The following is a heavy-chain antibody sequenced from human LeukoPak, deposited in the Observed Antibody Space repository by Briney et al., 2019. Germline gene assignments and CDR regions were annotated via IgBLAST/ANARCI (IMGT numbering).Heavy chain of an antibody. CDR1: GGTFRRFA. D-gene: IGHD6-19*01. J-gene: IGHJ4*02. CDR3: ASGDDPGIAVIGSGGGYFFDD. CDR2: IIPILGIA. V-gene: IGHV1-69*04. Sequence: SVKVSCKASGGTFRRFAISWVRQAPAQGLELMGRIIPILGIANYAQKFQGRVTLTADKSTSTAYMELSSVISEDTAMYFCASGDDPGIAVIGSGGGYFFDDWGQGTLVTVSS.